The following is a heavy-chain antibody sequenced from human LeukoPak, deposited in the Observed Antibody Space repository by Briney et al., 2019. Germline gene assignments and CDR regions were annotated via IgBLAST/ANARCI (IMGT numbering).Heavy chain of an antibody. CDR1: GYTFTSYG. Sequence: ASVKVSCKASGYTFTSYGISWVRQAPGQGLEWMGWISGYNGNTNYAQNLQGRVTMTRDTPISTAYMELSRLRSDDTAVYYCARVGYCSGGSCYDYWGQGTLVTVSS. CDR2: ISGYNGNT. J-gene: IGHJ4*02. V-gene: IGHV1-18*01. D-gene: IGHD2-15*01. CDR3: ARVGYCSGGSCYDY.